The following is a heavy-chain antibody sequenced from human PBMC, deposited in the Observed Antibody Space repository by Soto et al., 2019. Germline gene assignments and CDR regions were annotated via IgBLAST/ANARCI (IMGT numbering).Heavy chain of an antibody. Sequence: SETLSLTCTVSGGSISSGGYYWSWIRQPPGKGLEWIGYIYSSGSTNYNPSLKSRFSISVDTSKNQFSLRVNSLTAADTAVYYCAREAMIRGVPAWFDPWGQGLLVTVSS. CDR3: AREAMIRGVPAWFDP. J-gene: IGHJ5*02. V-gene: IGHV4-61*08. D-gene: IGHD3-10*01. CDR2: IYSSGST. CDR1: GGSISSGGYY.